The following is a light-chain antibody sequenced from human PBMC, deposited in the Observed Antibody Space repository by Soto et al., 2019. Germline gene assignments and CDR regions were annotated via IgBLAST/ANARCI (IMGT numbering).Light chain of an antibody. J-gene: IGKJ2*01. CDR2: GAS. V-gene: IGKV3-20*01. Sequence: EIVLTQSPGTLSLSPGERATLSCRASQSVSNNYLAWYQQKPGQAPRLLIYGASNRATGIPDRFSGRGSGTEFTLTINSLQSEDFAVYYCQQYNGWYTFGQGTKLEIK. CDR3: QQYNGWYT. CDR1: QSVSNNY.